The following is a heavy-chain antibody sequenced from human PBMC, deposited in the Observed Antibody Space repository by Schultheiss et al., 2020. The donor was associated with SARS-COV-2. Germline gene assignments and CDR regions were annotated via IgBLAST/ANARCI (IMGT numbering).Heavy chain of an antibody. CDR3: ARDWGCSGGSCYYYFDY. CDR2: INSDGSST. CDR1: GFTFSSYW. Sequence: GESLKISCAASGFTFSSYWMHWVRQAPGKGLVWVSRINSDGSSTSYADSVKGRFTISRDNAKNTLYLQMNSLRAEDTAVYYCARDWGCSGGSCYYYFDYWGQGTLVTVSS. J-gene: IGHJ4*02. V-gene: IGHV3-74*01. D-gene: IGHD2-15*01.